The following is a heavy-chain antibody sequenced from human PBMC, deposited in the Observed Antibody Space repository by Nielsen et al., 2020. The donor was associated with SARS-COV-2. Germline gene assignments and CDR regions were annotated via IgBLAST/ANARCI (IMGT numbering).Heavy chain of an antibody. CDR2: ISGSGGST. Sequence: GESLKISCAASGFTFSSYAMSWVRQAPGKGLEWVSAISGSGGSTYYADSVKGRFTISRDNSKNTLHLQMNSLRAEDTAVYYCAKAETRMVRGADDYWGQGTLVTVSS. V-gene: IGHV3-23*01. J-gene: IGHJ4*02. CDR1: GFTFSSYA. CDR3: AKAETRMVRGADDY. D-gene: IGHD3-10*01.